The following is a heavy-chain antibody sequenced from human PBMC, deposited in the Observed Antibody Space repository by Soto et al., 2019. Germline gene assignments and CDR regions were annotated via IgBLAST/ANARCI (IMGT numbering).Heavy chain of an antibody. Sequence: QVQLQESGPGVVKPSQTLSLTCAVSGASLARGGFYWIWIRQYPGKGLEWIGDIYYSGSTRYNPSLKSRFNISVDTSKIQFSLELSSVTAADTALYYCATYYDILTGAIGPLNYWGQGILVTVSS. CDR3: ATYYDILTGAIGPLNY. CDR2: IYYSGST. J-gene: IGHJ4*02. CDR1: GASLARGGFY. D-gene: IGHD3-9*01. V-gene: IGHV4-31*11.